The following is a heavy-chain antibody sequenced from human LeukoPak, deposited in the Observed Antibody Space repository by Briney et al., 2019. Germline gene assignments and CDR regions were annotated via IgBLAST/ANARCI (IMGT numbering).Heavy chain of an antibody. Sequence: GGSLRLSCAASGFTFSNYVIHWVRQPPGKGLEWVSLIRYDGSSKYYADSVRGRFTISRDNSKNTLYLQMNSLNSDDTAIYYCAREGNGGSDSWGQGTLVTVSS. CDR3: AREGNGGSDS. CDR1: GFTFSNYV. CDR2: IRYDGSSK. J-gene: IGHJ5*01. D-gene: IGHD2-8*01. V-gene: IGHV3-30*02.